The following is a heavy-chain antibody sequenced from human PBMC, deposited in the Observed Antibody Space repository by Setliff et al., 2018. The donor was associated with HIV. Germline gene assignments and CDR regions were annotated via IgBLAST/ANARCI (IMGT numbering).Heavy chain of an antibody. J-gene: IGHJ1*01. D-gene: IGHD1-26*01. CDR1: GFDFDQYA. Sequence: PGGSLRLSCVASGFDFDQYAMHWVRQFPGKGLDWGAAISFDGAVNYSADSVRGRFIISRDNSKNTLYLQMSGLRAEDTALYFCAKGVVVATTYFQYWGQGTLVTVSS. V-gene: IGHV3-30*15. CDR3: AKGVVVATTYFQY. CDR2: ISFDGAVN.